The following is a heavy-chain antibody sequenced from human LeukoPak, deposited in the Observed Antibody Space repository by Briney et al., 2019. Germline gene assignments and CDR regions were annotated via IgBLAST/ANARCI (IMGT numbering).Heavy chain of an antibody. D-gene: IGHD6-13*01. CDR1: GYTFTNYT. J-gene: IGHJ5*02. V-gene: IGHV1-18*01. Sequence: GASVKVSCKASGYTFTNYTITWVRQAPGQGLEWMGWISPYHGNRNYAQRLQGRVTMTTDTSTSTVYMKLRSLRSEDTAVYYCARKYSSSWYNWFDPWGQGTLVTVSS. CDR3: ARKYSSSWYNWFDP. CDR2: ISPYHGNR.